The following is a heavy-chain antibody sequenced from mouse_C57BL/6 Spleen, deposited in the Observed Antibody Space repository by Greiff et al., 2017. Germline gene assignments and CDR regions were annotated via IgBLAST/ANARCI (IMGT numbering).Heavy chain of an antibody. V-gene: IGHV1-66*01. Sequence: QVQLKESGPELVKPGASVKISCKASGYSFTSYYIHWVKQRPGQGLEWIGWIYPGSGNTKYNEKFKGKATLTAYTSSSTAYMQLSSLTSEDSSVYYCARGGITTVVARYYFDYWGQGTTLTVSS. CDR1: GYSFTSYY. J-gene: IGHJ2*01. CDR3: ARGGITTVVARYYFDY. D-gene: IGHD1-1*01. CDR2: IYPGSGNT.